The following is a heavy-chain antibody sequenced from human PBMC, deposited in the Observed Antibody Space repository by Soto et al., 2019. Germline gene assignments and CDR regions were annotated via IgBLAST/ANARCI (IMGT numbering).Heavy chain of an antibody. Sequence: GGSLRLSCAASGFTFSSYAMSWVRQAPGKGLEWVSAISGSGGSTYYADSVKGRFTISRDNSKNTLYLQMNSLRAEDTAVYYCAKSPIGPRILAAAGWFDPWGQGTLVTVSS. CDR2: ISGSGGST. V-gene: IGHV3-23*01. CDR3: AKSPIGPRILAAAGWFDP. D-gene: IGHD6-13*01. CDR1: GFTFSSYA. J-gene: IGHJ5*02.